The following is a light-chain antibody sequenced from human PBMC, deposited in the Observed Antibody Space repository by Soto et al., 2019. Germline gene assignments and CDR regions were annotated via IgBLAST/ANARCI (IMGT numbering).Light chain of an antibody. V-gene: IGKV1-39*01. Sequence: DIYMTQPPSYLSASLGVRVTITCRASQSISTYLNCYQQKPGKAPKLLIYAASSLQSGVPSRFSGSGSETDFTLTTSSLQPEDFATYSCQQSYSTTWTFGQGTKVDI. CDR2: AAS. CDR1: QSISTY. CDR3: QQSYSTTWT. J-gene: IGKJ1*01.